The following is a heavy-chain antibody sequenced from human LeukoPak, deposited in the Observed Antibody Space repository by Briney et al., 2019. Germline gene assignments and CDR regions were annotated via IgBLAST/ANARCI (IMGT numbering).Heavy chain of an antibody. V-gene: IGHV1-69*05. D-gene: IGHD2-15*01. CDR2: IIPIFGTA. J-gene: IGHJ6*03. CDR1: GGTFSSYA. Sequence: ASVKVSCKASGGTFSSYAISWVRQAPGQGLEWMGGIIPIFGTANYAQKFQGRVTITRNTSISTAYMELSSLRSEDTAVYYCARGGYCSGGSCYRESYYYYMDVWGKGTTVTVSS. CDR3: ARGGYCSGGSCYRESYYYYMDV.